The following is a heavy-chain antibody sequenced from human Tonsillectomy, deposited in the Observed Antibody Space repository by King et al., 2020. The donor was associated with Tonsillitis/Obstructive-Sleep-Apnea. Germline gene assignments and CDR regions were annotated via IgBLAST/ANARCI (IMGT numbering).Heavy chain of an antibody. CDR1: GGSISSYY. Sequence: QLQESGPGLVKPSETLSLTCTVSGGSISSYYWSWIRQPPGKGLEWIGYIYYSGSTNYNPSLQSRVTISVDTSKNQFSLKLSSVTAADTAVYYCARGYYYDSSGHWGQGTLGTVSS. CDR3: ARGYYYDSSGH. D-gene: IGHD3-22*01. CDR2: IYYSGST. J-gene: IGHJ4*02. V-gene: IGHV4-59*01.